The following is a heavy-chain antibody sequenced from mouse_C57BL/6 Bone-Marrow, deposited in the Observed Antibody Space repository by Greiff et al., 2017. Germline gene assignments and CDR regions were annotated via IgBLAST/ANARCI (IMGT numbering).Heavy chain of an antibody. CDR3: ARDYGSSYGYWYFDV. V-gene: IGHV2-6*01. J-gene: IGHJ1*03. Sequence: VKLQESGPGLVAPSQSLSITCTVSGFSLTSYGVDWVRQSPGKGLEWLGVIWGVGSTNYNSALKSRLSISKVNSTSQVFLKMNSLQTDDTAMYYCARDYGSSYGYWYFDVWGTGTTVTVSS. CDR2: IWGVGST. CDR1: GFSLTSYG. D-gene: IGHD1-1*01.